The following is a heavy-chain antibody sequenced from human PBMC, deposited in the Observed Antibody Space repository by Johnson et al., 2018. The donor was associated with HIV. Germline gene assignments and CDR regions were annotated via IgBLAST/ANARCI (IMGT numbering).Heavy chain of an antibody. J-gene: IGHJ3*02. D-gene: IGHD3-16*01. Sequence: VLLVESGGGLVKPGGSLRLSCAASGFTFINAWMSWVRQAPGKGLEWVGRIKSKTDGGTTEYAAPVKARFTISRDDSKNTLYLQMNSLKTEDTAVYYCSTDPLYYDYPLGAYDIWGQGTIVTVSS. CDR2: IKSKTDGGTT. V-gene: IGHV3-15*01. CDR1: GFTFINAW. CDR3: STDPLYYDYPLGAYDI.